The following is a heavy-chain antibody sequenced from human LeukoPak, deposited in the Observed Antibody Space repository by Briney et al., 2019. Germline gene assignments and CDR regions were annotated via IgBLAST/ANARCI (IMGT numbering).Heavy chain of an antibody. CDR3: ARDLHSSGWGDALDYFDY. CDR1: GFTFSSYS. CDR2: ISSSSSYI. V-gene: IGHV3-21*01. J-gene: IGHJ4*02. D-gene: IGHD6-19*01. Sequence: GGSLRLSCAASGFTFSSYSMNWVRQAPGKGLEWVSSISSSSSYIYYADSVKGRFTISRDNAKNSLYLQMNSLRAEDTAVYYCARDLHSSGWGDALDYFDYWGQGTLVTVSS.